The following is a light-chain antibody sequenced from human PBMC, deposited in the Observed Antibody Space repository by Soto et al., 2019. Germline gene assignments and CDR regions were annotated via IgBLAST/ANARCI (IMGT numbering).Light chain of an antibody. CDR3: CSYAGGRSPYV. CDR1: TSDVGSYDL. Sequence: QSVLPQPASVSGSPGQSITISCTGTTSDVGSYDLVSWYQQHPGKAPKIMIYEVSKRPSGDSNRFSGSKSGNTASLTISGLQAEDEADYYCCSYAGGRSPYVFGTGTKVTVL. CDR2: EVS. J-gene: IGLJ1*01. V-gene: IGLV2-23*02.